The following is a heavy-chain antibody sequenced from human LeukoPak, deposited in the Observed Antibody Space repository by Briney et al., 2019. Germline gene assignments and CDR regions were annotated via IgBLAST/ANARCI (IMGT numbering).Heavy chain of an antibody. V-gene: IGHV4-59*01. CDR2: IYYSGST. J-gene: IGHJ4*02. CDR3: AREFYGAASLGY. CDR1: GGSISSYY. Sequence: SETLSLTCTVSGGSISSYYWSWIRQPPGKGLEWIGYIYYSGSTNYNPSLKSRVTISVDTSKNQFSLKLSSVTAADTAVYDCAREFYGAASLGYWGQGTLVTVSS. D-gene: IGHD3-3*01.